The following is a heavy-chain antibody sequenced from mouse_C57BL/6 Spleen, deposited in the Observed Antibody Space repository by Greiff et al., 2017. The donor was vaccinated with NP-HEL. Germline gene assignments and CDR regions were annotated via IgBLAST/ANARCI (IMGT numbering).Heavy chain of an antibody. V-gene: IGHV1-26*01. CDR3: AREGGYDSYYFDY. D-gene: IGHD2-2*01. J-gene: IGHJ2*01. CDR1: GYTFTDYY. CDR2: INPNNGGT. Sequence: EVQLQQSGPELVKPGASVKISCKASGYTFTDYYMNWVKQSHGKSLEWIGDINPNNGGTSYNQKFKGKATLTVDKSSSTAYMELRSLTSEDSAVYYCAREGGYDSYYFDYWGQGTTLTVSS.